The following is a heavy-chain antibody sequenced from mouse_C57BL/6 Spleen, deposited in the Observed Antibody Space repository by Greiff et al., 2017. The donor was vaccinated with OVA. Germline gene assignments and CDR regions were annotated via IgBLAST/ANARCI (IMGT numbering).Heavy chain of an antibody. CDR2: IYPRSGNT. CDR1: GYTFTSYG. J-gene: IGHJ2*01. V-gene: IGHV1-81*01. CDR3: ARNPFTTVVPYYFDY. Sequence: VQLQQSGAELARPGASVKLSCKASGYTFTSYGISWVKQRTGQGLEWIGEIYPRSGNTYYNEKFKGKATLTADKSSSTAYMELRSLTSEDSAVYFCARNPFTTVVPYYFDYWGQGTTLTVSS. D-gene: IGHD1-1*01.